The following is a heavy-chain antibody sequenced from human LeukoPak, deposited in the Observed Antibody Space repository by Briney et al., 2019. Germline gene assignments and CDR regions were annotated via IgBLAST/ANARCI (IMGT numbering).Heavy chain of an antibody. CDR2: IIPIFGTA. CDR3: ARRSGYDYYYYGMDV. V-gene: IGHV1-69*13. CDR1: GGTFSSYA. D-gene: IGHD5-12*01. Sequence: ASVKVSCKASGGTFSSYAISWVRQAPGQGLEWMGGIIPIFGTANYAQKFQGRVTITADESTSTAYMELSSLRSEDTAVYYCARRSGYDYYYYGMDVWGQGTTVTVSS. J-gene: IGHJ6*02.